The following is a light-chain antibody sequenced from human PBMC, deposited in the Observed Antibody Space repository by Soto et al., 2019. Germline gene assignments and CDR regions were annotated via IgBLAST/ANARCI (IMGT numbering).Light chain of an antibody. CDR1: QGISSF. J-gene: IGKJ5*01. CDR3: QQYYSYPIT. CDR2: AAS. V-gene: IGKV1-9*01. Sequence: DIQLTQSPSFLSASVGDRVTITCRASQGISSFLAWYQQKPGKAPKLLIFAASTLQSGVPSRFSGSGSGTDFSLTISSLQPEDFATYYCQQYYSYPITFGQGTRLE.